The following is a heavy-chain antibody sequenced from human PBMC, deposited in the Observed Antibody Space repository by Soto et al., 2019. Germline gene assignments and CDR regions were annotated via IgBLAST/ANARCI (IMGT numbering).Heavy chain of an antibody. D-gene: IGHD1-7*01. CDR2: ISRSSSTI. Sequence: GGSVRLSCAASGFSLSYYNMNWVRQAPGKGLEWVSHISRSSSTIYDADSVKGRFTISRDNAKNSLYLQMNSLRDEDTAVYYCARSQYVDIGTTFDYLGQGTLVSSPQ. V-gene: IGHV3-48*02. CDR1: GFSLSYYN. J-gene: IGHJ4*02. CDR3: ARSQYVDIGTTFDY.